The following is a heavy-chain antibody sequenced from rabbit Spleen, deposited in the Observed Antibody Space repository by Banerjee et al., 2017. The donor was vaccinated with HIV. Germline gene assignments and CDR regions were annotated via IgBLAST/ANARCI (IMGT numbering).Heavy chain of an antibody. J-gene: IGHJ4*01. V-gene: IGHV1S45*01. D-gene: IGHD6-1*01. CDR2: IDTSDGDT. CDR1: GFSFSSSW. CDR3: ARDNFRTYAWNL. Sequence: QEQLVEYGGGLVKPGGTLTLTCTVSGFSFSSSWICWVRQAPGKGLEWIACIDTSDGDTDYANWPKGRFTISKTSSTTVTLQMTSLTAADTATYFCARDNFRTYAWNLWGPGTLVTVS.